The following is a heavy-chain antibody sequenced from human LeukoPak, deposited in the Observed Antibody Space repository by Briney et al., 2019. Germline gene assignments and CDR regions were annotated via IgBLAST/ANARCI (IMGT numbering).Heavy chain of an antibody. CDR1: GGSISSYY. Sequence: SETLSLTCTVSGGSISSYYWSWIRQPPGKGLEWIGYIYYSGSTNYNPSLKSRVTISVDTSKNQFSLKLSSVTAADTAVYYCARVRSYDFWSGCYYYYYYMDVWGKGTTVTVSS. V-gene: IGHV4-59*01. CDR3: ARVRSYDFWSGCYYYYYYMDV. J-gene: IGHJ6*03. CDR2: IYYSGST. D-gene: IGHD3-3*01.